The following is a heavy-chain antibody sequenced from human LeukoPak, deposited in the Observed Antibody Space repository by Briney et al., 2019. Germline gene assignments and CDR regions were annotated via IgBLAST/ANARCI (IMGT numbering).Heavy chain of an antibody. D-gene: IGHD1-7*01. CDR2: ISYDGSNK. V-gene: IGHV3-30*03. J-gene: IGHJ3*02. CDR1: GFTFSSYW. CDR3: AREGTSAFDI. Sequence: GGSLRLSCAASGFTFSSYWMSWVRQAPGKGLEWVAVISYDGSNKYYADSVKGRFTISRDNSKNTLYLQMNSLRAEDTAVYYCAREGTSAFDIWGQGTMVTVSS.